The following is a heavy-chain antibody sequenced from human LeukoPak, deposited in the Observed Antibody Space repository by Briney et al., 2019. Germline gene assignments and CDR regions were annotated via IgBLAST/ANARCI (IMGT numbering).Heavy chain of an antibody. D-gene: IGHD3-22*01. CDR1: GFTFSSYA. CDR2: IWYGGSNK. CDR3: AKGGYYDSSGYGPDYFDY. Sequence: GGSLRLSCAASGFTFSSYAMSWVRQAPGKGLEWVAVIWYGGSNKYYADSVKGRFTISRDNSKNTLYLQMNSLRAEDTAVYYCAKGGYYDSSGYGPDYFDYWGQGTLVTVSS. V-gene: IGHV3-30*02. J-gene: IGHJ4*02.